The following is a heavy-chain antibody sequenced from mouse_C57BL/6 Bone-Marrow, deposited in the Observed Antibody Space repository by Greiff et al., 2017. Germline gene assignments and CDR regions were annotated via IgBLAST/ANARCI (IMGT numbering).Heavy chain of an antibody. J-gene: IGHJ1*03. V-gene: IGHV1-72*01. CDR3: ARGFITTVVATKWYFDV. CDR1: GYTFTSYW. Sequence: VQLQQSGAELVKPGASVKLSCKASGYTFTSYWMHWVKQRPGRGLEWIGRIDPNSGGTKYNEKFKSKATLTVDKPSSTAYMQLSSLTSEDSAVYYCARGFITTVVATKWYFDVWGTGTTVTVSS. D-gene: IGHD1-1*01. CDR2: IDPNSGGT.